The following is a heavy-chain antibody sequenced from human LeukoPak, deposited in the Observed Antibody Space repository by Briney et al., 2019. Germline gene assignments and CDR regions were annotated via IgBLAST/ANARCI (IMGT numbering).Heavy chain of an antibody. D-gene: IGHD1-26*01. J-gene: IGHJ4*02. CDR3: VKAASGSYSVSDY. CDR1: GFTFSSYA. Sequence: GGSLRLSCAASGFTFSSYAMSWVRRAPGKGLEWVSAISGSGGSTYYADSVKGRFTISRDNSKNTLYLQMNSLRAEDTAVYYCVKAASGSYSVSDYWGQGTLVTVSS. V-gene: IGHV3-23*01. CDR2: ISGSGGST.